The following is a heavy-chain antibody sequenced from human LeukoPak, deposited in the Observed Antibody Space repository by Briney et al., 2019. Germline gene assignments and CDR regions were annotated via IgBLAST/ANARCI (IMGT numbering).Heavy chain of an antibody. V-gene: IGHV4-4*09. CDR2: IYTSGST. J-gene: IGHJ6*03. D-gene: IGHD2-2*01. CDR1: GGSISSYY. Sequence: PSETLSLTCTVSGGSISSYYWSWIRQPPGKGLEWIGYIYTSGSTNYNPSLKSRVTISVDTSKNQFSLKLSSVTAADTAVYYCARQGGYCSSTSCRYRSGHYYYMDVWGKGTTVTVSS. CDR3: ARQGGYCSSTSCRYRSGHYYYMDV.